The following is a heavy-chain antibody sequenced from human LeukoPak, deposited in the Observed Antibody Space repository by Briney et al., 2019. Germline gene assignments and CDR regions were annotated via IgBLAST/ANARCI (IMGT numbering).Heavy chain of an antibody. Sequence: GGSLRFSCAASGFTFSSYSMNWVRQAPGKGLEWVSYISSSSSTIYYADSVKGRFTISRDNAKNSLYLQMNSLRAEDTAVYYCARNHCSGGSCYSYYYYYYGMDVWGQGTTVTVSS. D-gene: IGHD2-15*01. J-gene: IGHJ6*02. CDR3: ARNHCSGGSCYSYYYYYYGMDV. V-gene: IGHV3-48*04. CDR2: ISSSSSTI. CDR1: GFTFSSYS.